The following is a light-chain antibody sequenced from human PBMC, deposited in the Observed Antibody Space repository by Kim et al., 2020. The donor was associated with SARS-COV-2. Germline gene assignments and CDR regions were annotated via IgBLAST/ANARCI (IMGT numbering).Light chain of an antibody. CDR2: SAS. V-gene: IGKV3-15*01. CDR3: QQYNEWPPWT. CDR1: QSVRNN. J-gene: IGKJ1*01. Sequence: PGERATLSCRASQSVRNNLAWYQQRPGQAPRLLIHSASTRATGIPVRFTGSGSGTEFTLTISNLQSEDFAIYYCQQYNEWPPWTFGQGTKVEVK.